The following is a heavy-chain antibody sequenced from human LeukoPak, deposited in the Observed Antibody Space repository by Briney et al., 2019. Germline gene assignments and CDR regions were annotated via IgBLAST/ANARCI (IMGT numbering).Heavy chain of an antibody. CDR2: IMPLFGTA. CDR3: ARDVHGDYGSGWFDP. Sequence: PVNVSCKTSGGTFNNSAISWVRQAPGQGLDWLGGIMPLFGTAGYAQKFQGRVTITKDESTRTVYLELTSLTCDDTAVYYCARDVHGDYGSGWFDPWGQGTLVSVSS. J-gene: IGHJ5*02. V-gene: IGHV1-69*05. D-gene: IGHD4-17*01. CDR1: GGTFNNSA.